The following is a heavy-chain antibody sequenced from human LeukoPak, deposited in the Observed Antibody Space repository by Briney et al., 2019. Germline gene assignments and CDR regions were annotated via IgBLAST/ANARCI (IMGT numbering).Heavy chain of an antibody. Sequence: PGGSLRLSCAASGFTFSSYAMSWVRQAPGKGLEWVSAISGSGGSTYYADSVKGRFTISRDNSKNTLYLQMNSLRAEDTAVYYCAKDQAPYYYDSSGYYCYFDYWGQGTLVTVS. CDR3: AKDQAPYYYDSSGYYCYFDY. CDR1: GFTFSSYA. J-gene: IGHJ4*02. CDR2: ISGSGGST. D-gene: IGHD3-22*01. V-gene: IGHV3-23*01.